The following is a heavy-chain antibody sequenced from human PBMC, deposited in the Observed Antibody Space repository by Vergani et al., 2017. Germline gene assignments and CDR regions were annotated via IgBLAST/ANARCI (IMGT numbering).Heavy chain of an antibody. CDR1: GAPISYWC. D-gene: IGHD2-15*01. CDR2: LCPSGST. Sequence: QVQMQESGPGLVKTSETLSLTCSASGAPISYWCWSWLRQPAGKGLEWIGRLCPSGSTNYKPSLKSRVTISVDTSKNQFSMKLSSVTAADTAVYYCARLPVVVGGTNYYYYYGMDVWGQGTTVSVFS. V-gene: IGHV4-4*07. J-gene: IGHJ6*02. CDR3: ARLPVVVGGTNYYYYYGMDV.